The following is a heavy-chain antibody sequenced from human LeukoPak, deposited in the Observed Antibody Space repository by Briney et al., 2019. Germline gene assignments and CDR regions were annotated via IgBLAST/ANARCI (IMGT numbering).Heavy chain of an antibody. CDR1: GFTFSSYS. CDR3: ARDHSEPGVFFDS. V-gene: IGHV3-21*04. Sequence: GGSLRLSCVASGFTFSSYSMNWVRQAPGKGLEWVSTISGSSSYIYYADSMKGRFTISRDNAKDSLYLQMNSLRAEDTAVYYCARDHSEPGVFFDSWGQGTLVTVSS. CDR2: ISGSSSYI. D-gene: IGHD1-14*01. J-gene: IGHJ4*02.